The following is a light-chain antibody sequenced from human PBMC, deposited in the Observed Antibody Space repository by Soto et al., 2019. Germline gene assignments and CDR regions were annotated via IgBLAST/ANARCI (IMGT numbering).Light chain of an antibody. CDR2: DAS. CDR3: QHRSNWPLT. Sequence: EIVLTQSPATLSLSPGERATLSCRASQSVSRYLAWYQQKPGQAPRLLIYDASNTATGIPDRFSGSGSGTDFTLTISSLEPEDFAVYYCQHRSNWPLTFGGGTKVEIK. J-gene: IGKJ4*01. V-gene: IGKV3-11*01. CDR1: QSVSRY.